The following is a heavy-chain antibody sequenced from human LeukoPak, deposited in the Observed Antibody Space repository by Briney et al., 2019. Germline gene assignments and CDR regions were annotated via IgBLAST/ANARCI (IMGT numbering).Heavy chain of an antibody. CDR1: GYTFTSYY. D-gene: IGHD2-15*01. J-gene: IGHJ4*02. CDR3: ARDRVVGCFDY. CDR2: INPSGGST. Sequence: ASVKVSCKASGYTFTSYYMHWVRQAPGQGLEWMGIINPSGGSTSYAQKFQGRVTMARDMSTSTVYMELSSLRSEDTAVYYCARDRVVGCFDYWGQGTLVTVSS. V-gene: IGHV1-46*01.